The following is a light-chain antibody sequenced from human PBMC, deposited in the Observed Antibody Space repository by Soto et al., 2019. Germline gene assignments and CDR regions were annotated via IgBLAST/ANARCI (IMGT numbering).Light chain of an antibody. J-gene: IGLJ1*01. CDR1: SSDVGTYDD. V-gene: IGLV2-14*01. CDR3: SSYTSGSTYV. Sequence: QSALTQPASVSASPGQSITISCTGTSSDVGTYDDVSWYRQHPGKAPRLLIYEVTNRPSGVSNRFSGSKSGDTASLTISGLQAEDEGDYHCSSYTSGSTYVFGSGTQLTV. CDR2: EVT.